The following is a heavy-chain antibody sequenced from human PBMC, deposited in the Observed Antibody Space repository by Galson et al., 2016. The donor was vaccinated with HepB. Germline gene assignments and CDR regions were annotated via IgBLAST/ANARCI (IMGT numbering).Heavy chain of an antibody. CDR1: GDSISSRSYY. J-gene: IGHJ4*02. Sequence: ETLSLTCTVSGDSISSRSYYWGWIRQPPGKGLEWIGNIYYSGSTYYNPSLKSRVTISVDTPKNQFSLRLSSVTAADTAVYFCARLRRVPAIFGVVTSGPFDYWGQGTLLTVSS. CDR2: IYYSGST. V-gene: IGHV4-39*01. CDR3: ARLRRVPAIFGVVTSGPFDY. D-gene: IGHD3-3*01.